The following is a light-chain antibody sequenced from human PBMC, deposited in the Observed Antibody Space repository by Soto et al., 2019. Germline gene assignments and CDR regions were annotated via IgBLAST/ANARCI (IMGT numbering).Light chain of an antibody. J-gene: IGKJ2*01. CDR2: GAS. Sequence: EIVMTQSPATLSVSTGERATLSCRASQSVSHNLAWYQQKPGQGPSLLFYGASFRATGVPARFSGSGSGTDFTLTISSLQSEDFAIYFCQQSNNWPYTFGQGTKLEIK. CDR3: QQSNNWPYT. CDR1: QSVSHN. V-gene: IGKV3-15*01.